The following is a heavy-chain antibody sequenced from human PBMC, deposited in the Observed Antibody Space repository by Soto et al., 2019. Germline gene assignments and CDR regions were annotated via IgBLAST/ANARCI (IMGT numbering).Heavy chain of an antibody. CDR2: ISYDGSNK. CDR3: AKDLTFRYYYGSGSYYNPNGMDV. D-gene: IGHD3-10*01. J-gene: IGHJ6*02. Sequence: QVQLVESGGGVVQPGRSLRLSCAASGFTFSSYGMHWVRQAPGKGLEWVAVISYDGSNKYYADSVKGRFTISRDNSKNTLYLQMNSLRAEDTAVYYCAKDLTFRYYYGSGSYYNPNGMDVWGQGTTVTVSS. CDR1: GFTFSSYG. V-gene: IGHV3-30*18.